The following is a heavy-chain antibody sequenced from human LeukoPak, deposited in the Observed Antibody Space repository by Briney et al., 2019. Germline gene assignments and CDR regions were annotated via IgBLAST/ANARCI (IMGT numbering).Heavy chain of an antibody. CDR2: ISGGSTYI. CDR3: ARVAGDISQPEIDY. V-gene: IGHV3-21*01. CDR1: GLTVSSTY. D-gene: IGHD3-9*01. J-gene: IGHJ4*02. Sequence: GGSLRLSCAASGLTVSSTYMSWVRQTPGKGLEWVSSISGGSTYIYYADSLKGRFTISRDNAKNSLYLTMNSLRAEDTAVYYCARVAGDISQPEIDYWGQGTLVTVSS.